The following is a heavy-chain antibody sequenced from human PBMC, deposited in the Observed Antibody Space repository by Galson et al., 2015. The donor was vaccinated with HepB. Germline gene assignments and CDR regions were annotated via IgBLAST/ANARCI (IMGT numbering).Heavy chain of an antibody. V-gene: IGHV1-69*04. CDR1: GGTFSSYA. J-gene: IGHJ6*02. D-gene: IGHD3-10*01. CDR3: ARGGYYGSGSLPYYYYGMDV. CDR2: IIPILGIA. Sequence: SVKVSCKASGGTFSSYAISWVRQAPGQGLEWMGRIIPILGIANYAQKFQGRVTITADKSTSTAYMELSSLRSEDTAVYYCARGGYYGSGSLPYYYYGMDVWGQGTTVTVSS.